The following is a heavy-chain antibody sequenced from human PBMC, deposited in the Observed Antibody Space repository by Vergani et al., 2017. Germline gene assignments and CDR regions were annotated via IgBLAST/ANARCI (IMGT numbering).Heavy chain of an antibody. Sequence: QVQLVQSGAEVKKPGSSVKVSCKASGGTFSSYAISWVRQAPGQGLEWMGGIIPIFVTANYAQKFQGRVTITADESTSTAYMELSSLRSEDTAVYYCARGDSSSFSLGGLYAFDIWGQGTMVTVSS. CDR2: IIPIFVTA. D-gene: IGHD6-13*01. J-gene: IGHJ3*02. V-gene: IGHV1-69*01. CDR3: ARGDSSSFSLGGLYAFDI. CDR1: GGTFSSYA.